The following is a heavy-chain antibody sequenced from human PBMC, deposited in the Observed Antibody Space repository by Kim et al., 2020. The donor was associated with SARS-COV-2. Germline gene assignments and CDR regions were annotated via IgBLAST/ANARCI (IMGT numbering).Heavy chain of an antibody. V-gene: IGHV1-69*04. Sequence: SVKVSCKASGGTFSSYAISWVRQAPGQGLEWMGRIIPILGIANYAQKFQGRVTITADKSTSTAYMELSSLRSEDTAVYYCARVRYSSSPYYYYYYMDVWGRGTTVTVSS. CDR2: IIPILGIA. J-gene: IGHJ6*03. CDR3: ARVRYSSSPYYYYYYMDV. CDR1: GGTFSSYA. D-gene: IGHD6-6*01.